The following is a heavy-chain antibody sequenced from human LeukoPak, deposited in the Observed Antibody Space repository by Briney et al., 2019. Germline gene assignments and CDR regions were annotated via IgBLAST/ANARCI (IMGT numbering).Heavy chain of an antibody. CDR1: GFIFSSYW. J-gene: IGHJ4*02. CDR3: VRSFDY. CDR2: IKGDGTST. V-gene: IGHV3-74*03. Sequence: GGSLRLSCAASGFIFSSYWMHWVRQAPGKGLVWVSSIKGDGTSTKYADSVRGRFTISRDNADNTVHLQMNSLRAEDTAVFYCVRSFDYWGRGTLVTVSS.